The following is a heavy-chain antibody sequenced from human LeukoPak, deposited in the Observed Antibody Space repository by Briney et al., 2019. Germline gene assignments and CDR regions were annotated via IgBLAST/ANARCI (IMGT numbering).Heavy chain of an antibody. V-gene: IGHV3-66*01. CDR2: IYSSGAA. D-gene: IGHD5-12*01. CDR3: VRGGGYEDFDY. Sequence: GGSLRLSCAASGSTVSRKYMSWVRQAPGKGLEWVSVIYSSGAAYYADSVKGRFTNSRDNSKNTVYLQVNSLRAEDTAVYYCVRGGGYEDFDYWGQGTLVTVPS. J-gene: IGHJ4*02. CDR1: GSTVSRKY.